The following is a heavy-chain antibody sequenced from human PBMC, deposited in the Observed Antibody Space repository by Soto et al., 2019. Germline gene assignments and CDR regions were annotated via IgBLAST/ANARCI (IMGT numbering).Heavy chain of an antibody. Sequence: GGSLRLSCAASGFTFDDYTMHWVRQAPGKGLEWVSLISWDGVRTYYADSVKGRFTISRDNSKNSLYLQMNSLRTEDTALYYCAKSDGHFDLWGRGTLITVYS. CDR3: AKSDGHFDL. J-gene: IGHJ2*01. CDR1: GFTFDDYT. CDR2: ISWDGVRT. V-gene: IGHV3-43*01.